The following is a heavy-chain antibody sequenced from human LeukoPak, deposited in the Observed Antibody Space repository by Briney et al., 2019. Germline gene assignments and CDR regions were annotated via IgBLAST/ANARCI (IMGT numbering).Heavy chain of an antibody. CDR2: IYSGGST. J-gene: IGHJ4*02. CDR3: ARDKGYSGFLFDY. CDR1: GFTVSSNY. V-gene: IGHV3-66*01. Sequence: GGSLRLSCAASGFTVSSNYMSWVRQAPGKGLEWVSVIYSGGSTYYADSVKGRFTISRDNSKNTLYLQMNSLRAEDTAVYYCARDKGYSGFLFDYWGQGTLVTVAS. D-gene: IGHD5-12*01.